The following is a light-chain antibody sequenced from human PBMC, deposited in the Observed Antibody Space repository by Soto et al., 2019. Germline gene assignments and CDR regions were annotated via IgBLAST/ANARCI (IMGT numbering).Light chain of an antibody. CDR3: QQSYSTRWT. CDR2: AAS. V-gene: IGKV1-39*01. J-gene: IGKJ1*01. Sequence: DIQMTQSPSSLSASVGDRVTITCRASQSISNYLNWYQQKPGKAPKLLIYAASSLQSGVPSRFSGRGSATDFTLTISSLQPEDFATYYCQQSYSTRWTFGQGTKVEIK. CDR1: QSISNY.